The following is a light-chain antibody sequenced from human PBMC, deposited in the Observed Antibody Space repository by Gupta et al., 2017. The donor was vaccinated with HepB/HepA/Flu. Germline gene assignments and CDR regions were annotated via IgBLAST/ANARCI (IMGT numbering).Light chain of an antibody. CDR3: QQHSNWPLT. J-gene: IGKJ4*01. Sequence: IVLTQSPATLYSSPGERATLSCRASQSVTYYLTWYQQRPGQAPSLLIYDASSRATGIPARFSGSGSGTDFTLTTSSLEPEDFAVYYCQQHSNWPLTFGGGTKVEIK. V-gene: IGKV3-11*01. CDR2: DAS. CDR1: QSVTYY.